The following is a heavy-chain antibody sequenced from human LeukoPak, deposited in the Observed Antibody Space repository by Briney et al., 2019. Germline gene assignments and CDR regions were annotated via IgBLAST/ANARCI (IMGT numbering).Heavy chain of an antibody. J-gene: IGHJ4*02. V-gene: IGHV6-1*01. CDR3: ARVSGGVFED. D-gene: IGHD2-8*01. Sequence: SQTLSLTCAISGDSVSSNRVTWNWIRQSPSRGLEWLGRTYYRSKWSNDYSESVKSRIIISPDASKIQFSLQVKSVTPEDTAVYYCARVSGGVFEDWGQGTLVTVSS. CDR1: GDSVSSNRVT. CDR2: TYYRSKWSN.